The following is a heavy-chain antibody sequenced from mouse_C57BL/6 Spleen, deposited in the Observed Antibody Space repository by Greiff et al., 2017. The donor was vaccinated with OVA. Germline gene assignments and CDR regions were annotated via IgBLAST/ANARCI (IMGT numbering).Heavy chain of an antibody. D-gene: IGHD2-4*01. CDR2: ISSGSSTI. V-gene: IGHV5-17*01. CDR3: ARPGGYDYGYFDY. J-gene: IGHJ2*01. Sequence: EVHLVESGGGLVKPGGSLKLSCAASGFTFSDYGMHWVRQAPEKGLEWVAYISSGSSTIYYADTVKGRFTISRDNAKNTLFLQMTSLRSEDTAMYYCARPGGYDYGYFDYWGQGTTLTVSS. CDR1: GFTFSDYG.